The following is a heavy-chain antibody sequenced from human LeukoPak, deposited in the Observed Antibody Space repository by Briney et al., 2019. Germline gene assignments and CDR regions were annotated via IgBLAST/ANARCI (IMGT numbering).Heavy chain of an antibody. CDR2: INHSGST. CDR1: GGSFSGYY. CDR3: ARSRGSNLLNYYYYGMDV. D-gene: IGHD1-26*01. V-gene: IGHV4-34*01. Sequence: SETLSLTCVVYGGSFSGYYWSWIRQPPGKGLEWIGEINHSGSTNYNPSLKSRVTISVDTSKNQFSLKLSSVTAADTAVYYCARSRGSNLLNYYYYGMDVWGQGTTVTVSS. J-gene: IGHJ6*02.